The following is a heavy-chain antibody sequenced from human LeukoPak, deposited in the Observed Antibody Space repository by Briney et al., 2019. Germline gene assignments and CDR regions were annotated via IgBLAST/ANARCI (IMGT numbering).Heavy chain of an antibody. J-gene: IGHJ6*02. CDR1: GGTFSSYA. Sequence: SVKVSCKASGGTFSSYAISWVRQAPGQGLEWMGGIIPIFGTANYAQKFQGRVTITADESTSTAYMELSSLRSEDTAVYYCARGLGLPLLTDYYYGMDVWGQGTTVTVSS. CDR3: ARGLGLPLLTDYYYGMDV. V-gene: IGHV1-69*01. CDR2: IIPIFGTA. D-gene: IGHD1-14*01.